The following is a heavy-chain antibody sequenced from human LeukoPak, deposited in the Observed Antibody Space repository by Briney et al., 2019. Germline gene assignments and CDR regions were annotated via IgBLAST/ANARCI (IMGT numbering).Heavy chain of an antibody. J-gene: IGHJ4*02. D-gene: IGHD3-10*01. V-gene: IGHV3-7*01. Sequence: GGSLRLSCAASGFTFSSYWMSWVRQAPGKGLEWVANIKQDGSEKYYVDSVKGRFTISRDNAKNSLYLQMNSLRAEDTAVYYCARDLPQYYYGSGSYSPFDYWGQGTLVTVSS. CDR2: IKQDGSEK. CDR1: GFTFSSYW. CDR3: ARDLPQYYYGSGSYSPFDY.